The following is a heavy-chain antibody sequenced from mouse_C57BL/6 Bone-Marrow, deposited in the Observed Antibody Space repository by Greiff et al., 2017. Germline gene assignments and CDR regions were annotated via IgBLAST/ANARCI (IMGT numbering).Heavy chain of an antibody. CDR3: ARLGGSSYYFDY. CDR2: IDPSDSET. V-gene: IGHV1-52*01. Sequence: QVQLKQPGAELVRPGSSVKLSCKASGYTFTSYWMHWVKQRPIQGLEWIGNIDPSDSETHYNQKFKDKATLTVDKSSSTAYMQLSSLTSEDSAVYYCARLGGSSYYFDYWGQGTTLTVSS. J-gene: IGHJ2*01. CDR1: GYTFTSYW. D-gene: IGHD1-1*01.